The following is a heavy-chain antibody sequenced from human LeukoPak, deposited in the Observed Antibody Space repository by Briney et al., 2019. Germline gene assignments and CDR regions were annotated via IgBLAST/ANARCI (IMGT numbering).Heavy chain of an antibody. CDR3: ARDSSGWYHWFDP. D-gene: IGHD6-19*01. V-gene: IGHV3-48*03. J-gene: IGHJ5*02. CDR2: ISSSGSSI. CDR1: GFTFSSYE. Sequence: GGSLRLSCAASGFTFSSYEMNWVRQAPGKGLEWVSYISSSGSSIYYADSVKGRFTISRDDAKNSLYLQLNSLRAEDTAVYYCARDSSGWYHWFDPWGQGTLVTVSS.